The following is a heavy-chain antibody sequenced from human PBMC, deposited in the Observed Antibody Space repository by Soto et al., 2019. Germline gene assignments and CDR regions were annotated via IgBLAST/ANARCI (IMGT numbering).Heavy chain of an antibody. CDR2: VIPNLGVT. CDR3: ARDKAYCSDTSCPAFDY. V-gene: IGHV1-69*08. J-gene: IGHJ4*02. D-gene: IGHD2-15*01. CDR1: GVTLSSYT. Sequence: QVQLVQSGAELNKPGSSVKVSCKASGVTLSSYTFSWVRQAPGQGLEWMGSVIPNLGVTNYAKKFQGRFTIVVDTSTSTAYMELNSLRYADTAVYYCARDKAYCSDTSCPAFDYWGQGTLVTVSS.